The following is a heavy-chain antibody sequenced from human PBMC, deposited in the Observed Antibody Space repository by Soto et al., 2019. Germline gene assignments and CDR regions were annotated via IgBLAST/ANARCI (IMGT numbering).Heavy chain of an antibody. D-gene: IGHD4-17*01. J-gene: IGHJ4*02. CDR3: ARGNYGDPFGY. CDR2: INHSGST. V-gene: IGHV4-34*01. Sequence: QVQLQQWGAGLLKPSETLSLTCAVYGGSFSGYYWSWIRQPPGKGLEWIGEINHSGSTNYNPSLKSRVTISVDTSKNQFSLKLSSETAADTAVYYCARGNYGDPFGYWGQGTLVTVSS. CDR1: GGSFSGYY.